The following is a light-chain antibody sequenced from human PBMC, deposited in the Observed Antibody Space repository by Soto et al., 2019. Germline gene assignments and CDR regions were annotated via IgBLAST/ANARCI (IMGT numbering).Light chain of an antibody. V-gene: IGKV2-28*01. CDR3: MQAVQTPWT. CDR1: QSLLHSNGFNY. Sequence: EIVMTQSPLSLPVTPGEPASISCRSSQSLLHSNGFNYLDWYLQKPGQSPKLLIYMGSNRASEVPDRYSGSGSGTDFTMRISRVEAEDVGIYYCMQAVQTPWTFGQGTKVEFK. CDR2: MGS. J-gene: IGKJ1*01.